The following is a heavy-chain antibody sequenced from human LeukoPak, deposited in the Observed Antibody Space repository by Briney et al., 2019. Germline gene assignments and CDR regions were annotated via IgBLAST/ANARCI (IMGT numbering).Heavy chain of an antibody. V-gene: IGHV3-7*01. CDR3: ARGWNDYGY. CDR2: IKQDGSEK. J-gene: IGHJ4*02. Sequence: PGGSLRLSCAAAGFTFSNYWMSWVRQAPGKGLEWVANIKQDGSEKYYVDSVKGRFTISRDNAKNSLYLQMNSLRAEDTAVYYCARGWNDYGYWGQGTLVTVSS. CDR1: GFTFSNYW. D-gene: IGHD1-1*01.